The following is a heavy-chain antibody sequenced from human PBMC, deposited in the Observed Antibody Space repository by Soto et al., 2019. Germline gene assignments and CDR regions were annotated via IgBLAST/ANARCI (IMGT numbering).Heavy chain of an antibody. V-gene: IGHV3-30-3*01. D-gene: IGHD2-15*01. CDR3: ARDLGRPDGGSYYYYYGMDV. CDR2: ISHDGSNK. J-gene: IGHJ6*02. Sequence: GGSLRLSCAASGFTFSRYAMHWVRQAPGKGLEWVAVISHDGSNKYYVDSVKGRFTISRDNSKNTLYLQMNSLRAEDTAVYYCARDLGRPDGGSYYYYYGMDVWGQGTTVTVYS. CDR1: GFTFSRYA.